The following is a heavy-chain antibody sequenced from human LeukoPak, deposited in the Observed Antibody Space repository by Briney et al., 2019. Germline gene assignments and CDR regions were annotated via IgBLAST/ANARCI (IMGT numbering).Heavy chain of an antibody. J-gene: IGHJ4*02. Sequence: GGSLRLSCAASGFTFSSYAMSWVRQAPEKGLEWVSAISGSGGSTYYADSVKGRFTISRDNSKNTLYLQMNSLRAEDTAVYYCATTTTAPRGYWGQGTLVTVSS. CDR1: GFTFSSYA. CDR3: ATTTTAPRGY. D-gene: IGHD4-17*01. CDR2: ISGSGGST. V-gene: IGHV3-23*01.